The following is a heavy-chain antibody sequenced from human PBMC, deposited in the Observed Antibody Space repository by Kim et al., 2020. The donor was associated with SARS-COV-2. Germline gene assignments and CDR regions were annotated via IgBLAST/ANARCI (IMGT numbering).Heavy chain of an antibody. Sequence: QKFPGRVTITADASTSTAYMELSSLRAEDTAVYYCARDRSGDTPIDAFDIWGQGTMVTVSS. D-gene: IGHD2-21*01. V-gene: IGHV1-69*01. J-gene: IGHJ3*02. CDR3: ARDRSGDTPIDAFDI.